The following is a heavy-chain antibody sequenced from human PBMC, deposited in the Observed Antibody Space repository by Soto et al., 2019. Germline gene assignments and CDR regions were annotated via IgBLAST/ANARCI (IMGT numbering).Heavy chain of an antibody. D-gene: IGHD1-26*01. Sequence: SLKGRFTISRDNVQNSMYLQMNGLRGDDTAVYYCARGRVVGPTGILDYWGQGTLVMVSS. CDR3: ARGRVVGPTGILDY. J-gene: IGHJ4*02. V-gene: IGHV3-48*01.